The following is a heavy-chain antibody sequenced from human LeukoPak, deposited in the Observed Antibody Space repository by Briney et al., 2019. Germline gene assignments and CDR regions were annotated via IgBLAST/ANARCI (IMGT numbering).Heavy chain of an antibody. J-gene: IGHJ4*02. CDR2: IYYSGST. CDR1: GGSISSSSYY. CDR3: ARPQRYSMYALDY. Sequence: SETLSLTCSVSGGSISSSSYYWGWIRQPPGTKLEWIGNIYYSGSTYYNPSLKSRVTISVDTSKNQFSLKLSSVTAADTAVYYCARPQRYSMYALDYWGQGTLVTVSS. V-gene: IGHV4-39*01. D-gene: IGHD5/OR15-5a*01.